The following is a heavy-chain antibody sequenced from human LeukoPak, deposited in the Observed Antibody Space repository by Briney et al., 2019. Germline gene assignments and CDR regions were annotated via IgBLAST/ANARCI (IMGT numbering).Heavy chain of an antibody. CDR3: ARDVGYCTNGVCYIVYYGMDV. J-gene: IGHJ6*02. D-gene: IGHD2-8*01. Sequence: PGGSLRLSCAASGFTFNNYAMSWVRQAPGKGLEWVSTIGFGDDSAYYADSVKGRFTISRDNSKNTLYLQMNSLRAEDTAVYYCARDVGYCTNGVCYIVYYGMDVWGQGTTVTVSS. CDR1: GFTFNNYA. V-gene: IGHV3-23*01. CDR2: IGFGDDSA.